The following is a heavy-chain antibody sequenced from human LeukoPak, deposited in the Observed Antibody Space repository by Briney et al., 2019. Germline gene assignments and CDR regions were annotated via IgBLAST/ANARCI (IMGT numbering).Heavy chain of an antibody. Sequence: GGSLRLSCAASGFTVSSNYMSWVRQAPGKGLEWVSVIYNGGNTYYADSVKGRFTISRDNSKNTLYLQMNSLRAEDTAVYYCAKARYLYYFDYWGQGTLVTVSS. CDR1: GFTVSSNY. D-gene: IGHD1-1*01. CDR2: IYNGGNT. V-gene: IGHV3-53*01. J-gene: IGHJ4*02. CDR3: AKARYLYYFDY.